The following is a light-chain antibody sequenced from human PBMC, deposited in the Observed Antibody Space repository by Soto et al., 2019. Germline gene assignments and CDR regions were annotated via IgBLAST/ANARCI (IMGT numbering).Light chain of an antibody. CDR2: SNN. J-gene: IGLJ1*01. V-gene: IGLV1-44*01. CDR3: AAWDDSLNGLYV. Sequence: QSVLTQPPLASGVPGARGTISCSGRNSNLGSYTVNWYQQLPGTAPKLLIYSNNQRPSGVPDRFSGSKSGTSASLAISGLQSEDEADYYCAAWDDSLNGLYVFGTGTKVTVL. CDR1: NSNLGSYT.